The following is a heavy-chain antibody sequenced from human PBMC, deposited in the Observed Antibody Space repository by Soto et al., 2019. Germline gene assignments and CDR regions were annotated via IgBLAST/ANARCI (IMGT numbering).Heavy chain of an antibody. D-gene: IGHD1-26*01. V-gene: IGHV1-2*04. Sequence: ASVKVSCKTSGDTFSDYYIHWVRQAPGQGLEWMGWINPNSGATNYAQKFRGWVTMTRDTSIRTVYMQLSRLRSDDTAVYYCARESGGATATLDYYYFYVHVSGTATTVTVSS. CDR2: INPNSGAT. J-gene: IGHJ6*03. CDR1: GDTFSDYY. CDR3: ARESGGATATLDYYYFYVHV.